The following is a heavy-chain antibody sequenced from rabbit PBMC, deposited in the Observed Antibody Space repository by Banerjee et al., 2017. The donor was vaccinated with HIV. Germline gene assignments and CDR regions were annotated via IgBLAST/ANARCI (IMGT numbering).Heavy chain of an antibody. CDR2: IDPVFGST. Sequence: QEQLVESGGGLVQPGGSLKLSCKASGFDFSSYGVSWVRQAPGKGLEWIGYIDPVFGSTYYASWVNGRFTISSHNAQNTLYLQLNSLTAADTATYFCVRNPDWLDLWGPGTLVTVS. CDR3: VRNPDWLDL. J-gene: IGHJ5*01. CDR1: GFDFSSYG. D-gene: IGHD5-1*01. V-gene: IGHV1S47*01.